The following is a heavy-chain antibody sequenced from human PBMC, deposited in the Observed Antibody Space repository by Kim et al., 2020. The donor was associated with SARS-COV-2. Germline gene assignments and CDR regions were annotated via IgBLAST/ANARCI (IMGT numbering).Heavy chain of an antibody. CDR3: AKDRSTYYYDTGDAFDI. J-gene: IGHJ3*02. Sequence: GGSLRLSCAASGFTFSSYAMSWVRQAPGKGLEWVSAISGSGGSTYYADSVKGRFTISRDNSKNTLYLQMNSLRAEDTAVYYCAKDRSTYYYDTGDAFDIWGQGTMVTVSS. V-gene: IGHV3-23*01. D-gene: IGHD3-22*01. CDR2: ISGSGGST. CDR1: GFTFSSYA.